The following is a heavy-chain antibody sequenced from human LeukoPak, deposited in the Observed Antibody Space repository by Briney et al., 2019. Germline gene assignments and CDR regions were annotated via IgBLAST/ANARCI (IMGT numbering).Heavy chain of an antibody. D-gene: IGHD3-16*01. CDR3: ARDRDYGGRAFDI. J-gene: IGHJ3*02. V-gene: IGHV4-31*03. CDR2: IYYSGST. CDR1: GGSISSGGYC. Sequence: SETLSLTCTVSGGSISSGGYCWSWIRQHPGKGLEWNGYIYYSGSTYYNPSLKSRVTISVDTSKNQFSLKLSSVTAADTAVYFCARDRDYGGRAFDIWGQGTMVTVSS.